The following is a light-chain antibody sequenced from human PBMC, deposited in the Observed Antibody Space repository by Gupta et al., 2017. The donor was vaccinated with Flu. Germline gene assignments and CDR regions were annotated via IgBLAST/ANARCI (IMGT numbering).Light chain of an antibody. J-gene: IGLJ3*02. CDR1: SSNIENNY. Sequence: KVTISCSGSSSNIENNYVSWYQQLPGTAPELLIYENTKRPSGIPDRFPGSKSDTSATLGITGLQTGDEADYYCGTWDSSLSAWVFGGGTKLTVL. V-gene: IGLV1-51*02. CDR2: ENT. CDR3: GTWDSSLSAWV.